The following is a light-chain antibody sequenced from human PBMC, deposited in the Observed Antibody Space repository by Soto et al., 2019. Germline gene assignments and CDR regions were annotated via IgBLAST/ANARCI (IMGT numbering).Light chain of an antibody. Sequence: YELTQPPAVSVSPGQTARITCSGDALPKQYAYWYQQKPGQAPVLVIYKDSERPSGIPERFSGSSSGTTVTLTISGVQAEDEADYYCQSTDSSGTYLYVFGTGTKVTVL. CDR3: QSTDSSGTYLYV. CDR1: ALPKQY. J-gene: IGLJ1*01. CDR2: KDS. V-gene: IGLV3-25*02.